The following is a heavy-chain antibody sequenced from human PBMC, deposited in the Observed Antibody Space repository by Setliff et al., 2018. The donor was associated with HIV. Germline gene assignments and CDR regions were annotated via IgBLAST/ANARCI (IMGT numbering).Heavy chain of an antibody. CDR1: GGSFSGYY. CDR3: ARRSGWSLDY. CDR2: IIHSGST. D-gene: IGHD6-19*01. V-gene: IGHV4-34*12. Sequence: SETLSLTCAVYGGSFSGYYWSWIRQPPGKGLEWIGEIIHSGSTNYNPSLKSRVTISVDTSKNQFSLKLSSVTAADTAVHYCARRSGWSLDYWGQGTLVTVSS. J-gene: IGHJ4*02.